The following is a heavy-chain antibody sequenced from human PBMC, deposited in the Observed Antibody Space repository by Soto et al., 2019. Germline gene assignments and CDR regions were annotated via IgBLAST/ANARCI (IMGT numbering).Heavy chain of an antibody. V-gene: IGHV3-48*02. CDR1: GFTFSSYS. CDR2: ISSSSSTI. CDR3: ARFLRYFDWLSGEDAFDI. J-gene: IGHJ3*02. D-gene: IGHD3-9*01. Sequence: GGSVRLSCAASGFTFSSYSMNWVRQAPGKGLEWVSYISSSSSTIYYADSVKGRFTISRDNAKNSLYLQMNSLRDEDTAVYYCARFLRYFDWLSGEDAFDIWGQGTMVTVSS.